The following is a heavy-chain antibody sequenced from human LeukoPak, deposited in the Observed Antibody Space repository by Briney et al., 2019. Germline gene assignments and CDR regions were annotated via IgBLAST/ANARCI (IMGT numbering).Heavy chain of an antibody. V-gene: IGHV5-51*01. Sequence: GESLKISCKGSGYSFTSYWIGWVRQMPGKGLEWMGILYPGDSDTRYSPSFQGQVTISADKSISTAYLQWSSLKASDTAMYYCARGPPTYYYDSSGYGGYWGQGTLVTVSS. CDR3: ARGPPTYYYDSSGYGGY. CDR1: GYSFTSYW. D-gene: IGHD3-22*01. CDR2: LYPGDSDT. J-gene: IGHJ4*02.